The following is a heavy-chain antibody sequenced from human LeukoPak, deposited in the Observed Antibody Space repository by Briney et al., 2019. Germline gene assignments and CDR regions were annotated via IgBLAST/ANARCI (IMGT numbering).Heavy chain of an antibody. CDR2: IYYSGST. J-gene: IGHJ5*02. D-gene: IGHD6-13*01. CDR3: ARVAYSSSWYRFDP. CDR1: GGSISSYY. V-gene: IGHV4-59*01. Sequence: SETLSLTCTVSGGSISSYYWSWIRQPPGKGLEWIGYIYYSGSTNYNPSLKSRVTISVDTSRNQFSLRLSSVTAANTAVYYCARVAYSSSWYRFDPWGQGTLVTVSS.